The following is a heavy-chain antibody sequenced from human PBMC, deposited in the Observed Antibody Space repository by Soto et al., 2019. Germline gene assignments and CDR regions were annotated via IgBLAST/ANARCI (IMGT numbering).Heavy chain of an antibody. D-gene: IGHD2-2*01. J-gene: IGHJ4*02. CDR1: GGSISSGGYY. CDR2: IYYSGST. CDR3: ARGVSPSIPYYFDY. V-gene: IGHV4-31*03. Sequence: PSETLSLTCTVSGGSISSGGYYWSWIRQHPGKGLEWIGYIYYSGSTYYNPSLKSRVTISVGTSKNQFSLKLSSVTAADTAVYYCARGVSPSIPYYFDYWGQGTLVTVSS.